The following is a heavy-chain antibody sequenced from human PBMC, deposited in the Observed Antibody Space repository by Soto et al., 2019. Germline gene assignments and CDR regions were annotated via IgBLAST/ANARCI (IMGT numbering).Heavy chain of an antibody. J-gene: IGHJ6*02. CDR1: GGTFSSYA. V-gene: IGHV1-69*13. CDR3: ARDLALVGVTPLRWYYGMDV. CDR2: IIPIFGTA. Sequence: GASVKVSCKASGGTFSSYAISWVRQAPGQGLEWMGGIIPIFGTANYAQKFQGRVTITADESTSTAYMELSSLRSEDTAVYYCARDLALVGVTPLRWYYGMDVWGQGTTVTVSS. D-gene: IGHD1-26*01.